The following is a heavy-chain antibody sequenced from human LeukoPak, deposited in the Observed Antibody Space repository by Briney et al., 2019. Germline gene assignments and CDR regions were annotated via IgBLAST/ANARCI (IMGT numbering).Heavy chain of an antibody. V-gene: IGHV4-38-2*01. CDR3: AGGGDNDAFDI. J-gene: IGHJ3*02. D-gene: IGHD2-21*02. CDR2: ISHSGST. Sequence: SETLSLTCAVSGYSISSGYYWGWIRQSPGKGLEWIGTISHSGSTYYNPSLKSRVTISVDRSKNQFPLNLSSVTAADTAVYYCAGGGDNDAFDIWGQGTMVTVSS. CDR1: GYSISSGYY.